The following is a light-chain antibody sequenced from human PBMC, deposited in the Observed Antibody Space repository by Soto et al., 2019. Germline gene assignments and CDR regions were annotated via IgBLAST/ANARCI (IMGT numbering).Light chain of an antibody. J-gene: IGKJ2*01. Sequence: DVVMTQSPLSLPVTLGQPASISCRSSQSLVHNNGNTYLAWFQQRPGQSPRRLIYQVSNRDSGVPDRFSGSGSGPDFTLKISRVEAEDFGVYHCMQGTHGPHTFGQGTKLEIK. CDR3: MQGTHGPHT. CDR1: QSLVHNNGNTY. V-gene: IGKV2-30*02. CDR2: QVS.